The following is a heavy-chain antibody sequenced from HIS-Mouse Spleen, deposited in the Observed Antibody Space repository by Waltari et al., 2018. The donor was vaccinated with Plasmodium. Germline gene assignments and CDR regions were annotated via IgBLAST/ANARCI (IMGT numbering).Heavy chain of an antibody. V-gene: IGHV1-2*02. CDR3: ARDLAAAGHFDY. J-gene: IGHJ4*02. CDR2: INPNSGGT. Sequence: QVQLVQSGAEVRKPGASVRVSCKASGYTFTGYYMPWVRQAPGQGLEWMGWINPNSGGTNYAQKFQGRVTMTRDTSISTAYMELSRLRSDDTAVYYCARDLAAAGHFDYWGQGTLVTVSS. CDR1: GYTFTGYY. D-gene: IGHD6-13*01.